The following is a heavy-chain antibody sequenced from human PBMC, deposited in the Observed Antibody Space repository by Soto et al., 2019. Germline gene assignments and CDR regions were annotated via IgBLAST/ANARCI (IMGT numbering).Heavy chain of an antibody. V-gene: IGHV1-69*06. CDR3: AREGTTGTARKFDY. CDR2: IIPIFGTA. CDR1: GGTFSSYA. D-gene: IGHD1-1*01. Sequence: SVKVSCKASGGTFSSYAISWVRQAPGQGLEWMGGIIPIFGTANYAQKFQGRVTITADKSTSTAYMELSSLRSEDTAVYYCAREGTTGTARKFDYWGQGTLVTVSA. J-gene: IGHJ4*02.